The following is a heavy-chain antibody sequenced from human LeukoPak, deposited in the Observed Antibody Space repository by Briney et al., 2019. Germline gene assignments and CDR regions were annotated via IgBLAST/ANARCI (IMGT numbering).Heavy chain of an antibody. CDR1: GGSFSGYY. J-gene: IGHJ6*02. V-gene: IGHV4-34*01. CDR2: FNHSGST. Sequence: PSETLSLTCAVYGGSFSGYYWSWIRQPSGKGLEWIGEFNHSGSTNYNPSLKSRVTISVDTSKNQFSLKLSSVTAADTAVYYCARVSRSTYYYYYGMDVWGQGTTVTVSS. D-gene: IGHD6-6*01. CDR3: ARVSRSTYYYYYGMDV.